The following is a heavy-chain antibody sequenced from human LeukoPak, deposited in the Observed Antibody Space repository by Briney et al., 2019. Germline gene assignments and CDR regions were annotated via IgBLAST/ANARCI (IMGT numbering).Heavy chain of an antibody. CDR1: GYTLTELS. J-gene: IGHJ3*02. V-gene: IGHV1-24*01. D-gene: IGHD4-23*01. CDR2: FDPEDGET. Sequence: ASVKVSCKVSGYTLTELSMRWVRQAPGKGLEWMGGFDPEDGETIYAQKFQGRVTMTEDTSTDTAYMELSSLRSEDTAVYYCATLGGGNRDAFDIWGQGTMVTVSS. CDR3: ATLGGGNRDAFDI.